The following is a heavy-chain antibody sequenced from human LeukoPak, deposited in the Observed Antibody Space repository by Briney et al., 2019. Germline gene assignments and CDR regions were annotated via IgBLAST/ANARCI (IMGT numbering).Heavy chain of an antibody. CDR2: ISSSGSTI. CDR3: ARGFGVAVAGRAFDI. J-gene: IGHJ3*02. D-gene: IGHD6-19*01. Sequence: GGSLRLSCAASGFTFSSYEMNWVRQAPGKGLEWVSYISSSGSTIYYADSVKGRFTISRDNAKNSLYLQMNSLRAEDTAVYYCARGFGVAVAGRAFDIWGQGIMVTVSS. CDR1: GFTFSSYE. V-gene: IGHV3-48*03.